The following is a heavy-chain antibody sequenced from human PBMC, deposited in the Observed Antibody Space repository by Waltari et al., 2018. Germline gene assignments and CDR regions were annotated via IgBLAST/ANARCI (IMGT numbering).Heavy chain of an antibody. CDR1: GFIFDDYV. CDR3: AKEGKYASGWAYFDY. V-gene: IGHV3-9*01. Sequence: EVQLVESGGGLVQPGTSLRLSCVASGFIFDDYVMHWVRQAPGNGLEWVSVINWNSGSMAYADSVKGRFIISRDNAKNSLYLQLNSLRPEDTALYYCAKEGKYASGWAYFDYWGQGTLVTVSS. CDR2: INWNSGSM. D-gene: IGHD6-19*01. J-gene: IGHJ4*02.